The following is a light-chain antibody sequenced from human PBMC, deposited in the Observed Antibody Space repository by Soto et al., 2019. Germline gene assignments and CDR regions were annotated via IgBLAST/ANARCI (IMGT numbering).Light chain of an antibody. CDR2: GAS. J-gene: IGKJ1*01. Sequence: EIVLTQSPGTLSLSPGERATLSCRASQSVSSSYLAWYQQKPGRAPRLLIYGASSRASGIPDRFSGSGSGTDFTLTISRLEPEDFAVYYCQQYGSSTTFGQGTKVEIK. CDR1: QSVSSSY. CDR3: QQYGSSTT. V-gene: IGKV3-20*01.